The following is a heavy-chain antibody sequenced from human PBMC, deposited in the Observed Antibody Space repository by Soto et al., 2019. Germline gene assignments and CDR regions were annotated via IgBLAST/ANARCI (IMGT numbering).Heavy chain of an antibody. CDR3: AKGDNWNDVYDYYGMDV. V-gene: IGHV3-30*18. D-gene: IGHD1-1*01. CDR1: GFTFSSYG. Sequence: QVQLVESGGGVVQPGRSLRLSCAASGFTFSSYGMHWVRQAPGKGLEWVAVISYDGSNKYYADSVKGRFTISRDNSKNTLYLQMNSLRAEGTAVYYCAKGDNWNDVYDYYGMDVWGQGTTVTVSS. J-gene: IGHJ6*02. CDR2: ISYDGSNK.